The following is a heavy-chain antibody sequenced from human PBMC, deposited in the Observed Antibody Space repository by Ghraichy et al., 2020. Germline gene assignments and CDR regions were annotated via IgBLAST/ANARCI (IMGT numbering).Heavy chain of an antibody. V-gene: IGHV3-15*01. J-gene: IGHJ4*02. CDR3: TTELYSGSYWAFDY. CDR2: IKSKTVGGTT. D-gene: IGHD1-26*01. Sequence: GGSLRLSCAASGFIFNNVWMSWVRQAPGKGLEWVGRIKSKTVGGTTEYAAHVKGSFYISRDDSKTTVYLQMNSLKSEDTAVYYCTTELYSGSYWAFDYWGQGTLVTVSS. CDR1: GFIFNNVW.